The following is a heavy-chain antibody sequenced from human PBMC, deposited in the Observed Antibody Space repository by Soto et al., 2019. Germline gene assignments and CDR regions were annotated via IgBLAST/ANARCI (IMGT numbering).Heavy chain of an antibody. CDR1: GGTFSSYA. CDR2: IIPIFGTA. CDR3: AQGDSGSYWPHNWFDP. J-gene: IGHJ5*02. V-gene: IGHV1-69*01. D-gene: IGHD1-26*01. Sequence: QVQLVHSGAEVKKPGSSVKVSCKASGGTFSSYAISWVRQAPGQGLEWMGGIIPIFGTANYAQKFQGRVTITADESTSTAYMELSSLRSEDTAVYYCAQGDSGSYWPHNWFDPWGQGTLVTVSS.